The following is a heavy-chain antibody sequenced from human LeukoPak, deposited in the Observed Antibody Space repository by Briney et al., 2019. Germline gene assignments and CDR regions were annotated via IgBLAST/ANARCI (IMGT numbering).Heavy chain of an antibody. CDR3: ARRIYCSSTSCPPLRFDY. V-gene: IGHV1-2*02. Sequence: ASVKVPCKASGYTFTGYYMHWVRQAPGQGLEWMGWINPNSGGTNYAQKFQGRVTMTRDTSISTAYMELSRLRSDDTAVYYCARRIYCSSTSCPPLRFDYWGQGTLVTVSS. CDR2: INPNSGGT. J-gene: IGHJ4*02. D-gene: IGHD2-2*01. CDR1: GYTFTGYY.